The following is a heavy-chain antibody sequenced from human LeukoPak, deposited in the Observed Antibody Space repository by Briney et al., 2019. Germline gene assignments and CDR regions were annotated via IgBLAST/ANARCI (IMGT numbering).Heavy chain of an antibody. V-gene: IGHV3-53*01. CDR3: ARGDDSGYYDYFDC. CDR1: GFTVDSNY. Sequence: GGSLRLSCAASGFTVDSNYLSWVRQAPGKGLEWVSTIYTGGNTYYAASVKGRFTISRDFSKNTVFLHMNSLRAEDTAMYYCARGDDSGYYDYFDCWGQGALVTVSS. CDR2: IYTGGNT. J-gene: IGHJ4*02. D-gene: IGHD3-22*01.